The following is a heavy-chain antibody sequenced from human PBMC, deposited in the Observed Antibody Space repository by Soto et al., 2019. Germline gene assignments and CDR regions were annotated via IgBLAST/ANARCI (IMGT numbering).Heavy chain of an antibody. Sequence: GASVKVSCKASGGTFSSYAISWVRQAPGQGLEWMGGIIPIFGTANYAQKFQGRVTITADESTSTAYMELSSLRSEDTAVYYCARDLRPYYDILTGYYLNNWFHAWGKGNLPSLSS. J-gene: IGHJ5*02. CDR2: IIPIFGTA. CDR3: ARDLRPYYDILTGYYLNNWFHA. CDR1: GGTFSSYA. V-gene: IGHV1-69*13. D-gene: IGHD3-9*01.